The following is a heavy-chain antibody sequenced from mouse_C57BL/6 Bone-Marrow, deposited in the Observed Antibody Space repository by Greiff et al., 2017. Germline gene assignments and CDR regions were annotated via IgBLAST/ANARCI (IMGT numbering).Heavy chain of an antibody. J-gene: IGHJ4*01. V-gene: IGHV1-81*01. CDR2: IYPRSGNT. D-gene: IGHD2-10*01. CDR1: GYTFTSYG. CDR3: ALLFYYAMDY. Sequence: LVESGAELARPGASVKLSCKASGYTFTSYGISWVKQRTGQGLEWIGEIYPRSGNTYYNEKFKGKATLTADKSSSTAYMELRSLTSEDSAVYFCALLFYYAMDYWGQGTSVTVSS.